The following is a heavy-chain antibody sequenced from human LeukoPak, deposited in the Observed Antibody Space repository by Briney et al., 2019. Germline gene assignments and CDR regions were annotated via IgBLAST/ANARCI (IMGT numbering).Heavy chain of an antibody. D-gene: IGHD6-13*01. CDR3: ARVTGYSSSSSYFDY. J-gene: IGHJ4*02. CDR2: IYYSGST. Sequence: SETLSLTCTVSGGSISSSSYYWGWIRQPPGKGLEWIGSIYYSGSTYYNPSLKSRVTISVDTSKNQFSLKLSSVTAADTAVYYCARVTGYSSSSSYFDYWGQGTLVTVSS. V-gene: IGHV4-39*07. CDR1: GGSISSSSYY.